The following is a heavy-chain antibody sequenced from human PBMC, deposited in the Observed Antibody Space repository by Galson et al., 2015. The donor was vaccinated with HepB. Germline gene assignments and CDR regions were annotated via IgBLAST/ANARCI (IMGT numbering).Heavy chain of an antibody. CDR3: ARHPRQLVATGWFDP. D-gene: IGHD3-10*01. J-gene: IGHJ5*02. Sequence: ETLSLTCNVSGDSMTGYYWSWIRQPPGKGLEWVGYIFYNGNTNYNPSLKRRVTMSLDTSKDSFSLKLNSVTAADTAVYYCARHPRQLVATGWFDPWGQGALVTVSS. V-gene: IGHV4-59*08. CDR2: IFYNGNT. CDR1: GDSMTGYY.